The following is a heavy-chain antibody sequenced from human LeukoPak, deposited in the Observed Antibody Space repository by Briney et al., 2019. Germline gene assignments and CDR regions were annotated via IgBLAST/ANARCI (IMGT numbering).Heavy chain of an antibody. CDR1: GGSISSSSYY. D-gene: IGHD6-19*01. CDR3: ASMFSSGWYGDY. J-gene: IGHJ4*02. CDR2: IYYSGST. Sequence: SETLSPTCTVSGGSISSSSYYWSWIRQPPGKGLEWIGYIYYSGSTNYNPSLKSRVTISVDTSKNQFSLKLSSVTAADTAVYYCASMFSSGWYGDYWGQGTLVTVSS. V-gene: IGHV4-61*05.